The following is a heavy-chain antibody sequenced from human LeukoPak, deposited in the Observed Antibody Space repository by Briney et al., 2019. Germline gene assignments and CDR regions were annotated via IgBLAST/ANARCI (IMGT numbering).Heavy chain of an antibody. CDR1: GGSFSGYY. Sequence: PSETLSLTCAVYGGSFSGYYWSWIRQPPGKGLEWIGEINHSGSTNYNPSLKSRVTISVDTSKNQFSLKLSSVTAADTAVYYCARGRFLEWLLSADDAFDIWGQGTMVTVSS. CDR2: INHSGST. J-gene: IGHJ3*02. V-gene: IGHV4-34*01. D-gene: IGHD3-3*01. CDR3: ARGRFLEWLLSADDAFDI.